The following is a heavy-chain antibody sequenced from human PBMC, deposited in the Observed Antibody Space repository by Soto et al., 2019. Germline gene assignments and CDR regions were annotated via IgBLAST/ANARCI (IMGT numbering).Heavy chain of an antibody. J-gene: IGHJ6*02. CDR2: INAGNGNT. Sequence: SVKVSCKACGYTFTSCALQSVRQAHGQRLEWMGWINAGNGNTKYSQKFQGRVTITRDTSASTAYMELSSLRSEDTAVYYCARDPIIAVAGDPDYHYYGMDVWGQGTTVTVSS. CDR3: ARDPIIAVAGDPDYHYYGMDV. D-gene: IGHD6-19*01. V-gene: IGHV1-3*01. CDR1: GYTFTSCA.